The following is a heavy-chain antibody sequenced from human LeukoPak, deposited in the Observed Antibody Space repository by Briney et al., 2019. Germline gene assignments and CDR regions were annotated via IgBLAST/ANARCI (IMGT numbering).Heavy chain of an antibody. CDR1: GCTFGGYA. J-gene: IGHJ4*02. V-gene: IGHV3-49*04. CDR3: TRMPGIAVAGLDY. Sequence: GGSLRLSCTASGCTFGGYAMTWVRQAPGKGLEGVGFIRSKACGGTTEYAASVKGRFTISRDDSKSIAYLQMNSLKAEDTAVYCCTRMPGIAVAGLDYWGQGTLVTVS. CDR2: IRSKACGGTT. D-gene: IGHD6-19*01.